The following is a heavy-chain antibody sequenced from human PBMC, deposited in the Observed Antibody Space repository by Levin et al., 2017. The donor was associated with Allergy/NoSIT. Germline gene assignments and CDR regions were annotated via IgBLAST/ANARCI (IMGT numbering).Heavy chain of an antibody. CDR3: AKDLFSGHSSGWYAPEPEEDY. CDR1: GFTFSSYG. CDR2: ISYDGSNK. V-gene: IGHV3-30*18. D-gene: IGHD6-19*01. Sequence: GGSLRLSCAASGFTFSSYGMHWVRQAPGKGLEWVAVISYDGSNKYYADSVKGRFTISRDNSKNTLYLQMNSLRAEDTAVYYCAKDLFSGHSSGWYAPEPEEDYWGQGTLVTVSS. J-gene: IGHJ4*02.